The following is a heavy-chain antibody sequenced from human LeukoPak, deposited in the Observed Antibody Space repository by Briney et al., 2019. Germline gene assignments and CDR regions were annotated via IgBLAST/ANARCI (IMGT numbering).Heavy chain of an antibody. V-gene: IGHV3-20*04. CDR3: ARGGSTGWYSFDY. D-gene: IGHD6-19*01. J-gene: IGHJ4*02. CDR1: GFRFDDYG. CDR2: INWNGGST. Sequence: RPGGSLRLSCVASGFRFDDYGMSWVRQAPGKGLEWVSGINWNGGSTGYADSVKGRFTISRDNAKNSLYLRMSSLRAEDTALYYCARGGSTGWYSFDYWGQGTLVTVSS.